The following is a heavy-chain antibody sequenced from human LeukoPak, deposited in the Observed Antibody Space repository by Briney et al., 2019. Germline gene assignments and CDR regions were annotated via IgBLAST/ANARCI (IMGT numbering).Heavy chain of an antibody. D-gene: IGHD3-10*01. J-gene: IGHJ6*02. Sequence: GGSLRLSCAASGFTFSSYGMHWVRQAPGKGLEWVAVICYDGSKEYYVESVKGRFTISRDNSKNTLYLQMNSLRAEDTAVYYCARANYGSGSNYYYGLDVWGQGTTVTVSS. CDR2: ICYDGSKE. V-gene: IGHV3-33*01. CDR3: ARANYGSGSNYYYGLDV. CDR1: GFTFSSYG.